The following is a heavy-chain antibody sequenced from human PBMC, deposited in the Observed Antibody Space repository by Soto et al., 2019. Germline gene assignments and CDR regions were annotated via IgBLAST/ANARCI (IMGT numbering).Heavy chain of an antibody. Sequence: SETLSLTCSVSGGSIGGSNYYWGWIRQPPGKGLEWIGSFYYSGSTHYTPSFNGRATISVDTSMNQFFLSLTSVTAADTAVYYCARPHNDYGDYVDFWGQGTLVTVPS. D-gene: IGHD4-17*01. CDR3: ARPHNDYGDYVDF. CDR1: GGSIGGSNYY. J-gene: IGHJ4*02. V-gene: IGHV4-39*01. CDR2: FYYSGST.